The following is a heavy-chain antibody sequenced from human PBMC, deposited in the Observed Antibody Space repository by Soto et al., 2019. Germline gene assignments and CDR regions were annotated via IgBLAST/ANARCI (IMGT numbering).Heavy chain of an antibody. CDR3: ARGPYYDFWSGYSDYYYYYMDV. D-gene: IGHD3-3*01. CDR1: GGSFSGYY. V-gene: IGHV4-34*01. CDR2: INHSGST. Sequence: TSETLSLTCAVYGGSFSGYYWSWIRQPPEKGLEWIGEINHSGSTNYNPSLKSRVTISVDTSKNPFSLKLSSVTAADTAVYYCARGPYYDFWSGYSDYYYYYMDVWGKGTTVTVSS. J-gene: IGHJ6*03.